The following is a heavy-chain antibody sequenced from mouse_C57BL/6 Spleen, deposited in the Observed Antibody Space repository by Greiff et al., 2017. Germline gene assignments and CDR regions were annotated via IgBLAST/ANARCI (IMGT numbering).Heavy chain of an antibody. J-gene: IGHJ4*01. CDR3: ASGDYYGNYDYAMDY. CDR2: INPSSGYT. V-gene: IGHV1-4*01. CDR1: GYTFTSYT. Sequence: QVQLQQSGAELARPGASVKMSCKASGYTFTSYTMHWVKQRPGQGLEWIGYINPSSGYTKYNQKFKDKATLTADKSSSTAYMQLSSLTSEDSAVYYCASGDYYGNYDYAMDYWGQGTSVTVSS. D-gene: IGHD2-1*01.